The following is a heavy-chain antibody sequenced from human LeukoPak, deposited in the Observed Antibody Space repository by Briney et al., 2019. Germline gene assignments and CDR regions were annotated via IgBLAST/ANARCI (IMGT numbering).Heavy chain of an antibody. V-gene: IGHV1-2*02. CDR1: GYTFTGYY. CDR3: ARESQEGYYYDNSGMDV. D-gene: IGHD3-22*01. J-gene: IGHJ6*04. CDR2: INPDGGGT. Sequence: GASVKVSCKASGYTFTGYYIHWVRQAPGQGLEWMGWINPDGGGTNYAQKFQGRVTMTRDTSISTAYMELSRLRFDDTAVYYCARESQEGYYYDNSGMDVWGKGTTVTVSS.